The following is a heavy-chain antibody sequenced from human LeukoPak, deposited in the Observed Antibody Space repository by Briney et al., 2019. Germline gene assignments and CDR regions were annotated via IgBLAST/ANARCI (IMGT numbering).Heavy chain of an antibody. CDR2: IGRSGADT. D-gene: IGHD3-10*01. J-gene: IGHJ4*02. Sequence: PGGSLRLSCTASGFTFSSYAMNWVRQAPGKGLEWVSGIGRSGADTYYTDSVKGRFTISRDNSKNTLYLQMNSLRAEDTAVYYCAKAKGVWFGELYFDYWGQGTLVTVSS. V-gene: IGHV3-23*01. CDR3: AKAKGVWFGELYFDY. CDR1: GFTFSSYA.